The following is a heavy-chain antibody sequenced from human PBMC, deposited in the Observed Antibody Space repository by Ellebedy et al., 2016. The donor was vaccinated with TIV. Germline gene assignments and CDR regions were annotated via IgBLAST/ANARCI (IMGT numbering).Heavy chain of an antibody. Sequence: PGGSLRLSCAASGLTFSSHAMSWVRQAPGKGLEGVSAISGSGDNTSYSDSVKGRFTISRDNAENTLYLQMNSLRAEDTAVYYCAKDQATMISYGMDVWGQGATVTVSS. V-gene: IGHV3-23*01. CDR2: ISGSGDNT. J-gene: IGHJ6*02. CDR1: GLTFSSHA. CDR3: AKDQATMISYGMDV. D-gene: IGHD3-22*01.